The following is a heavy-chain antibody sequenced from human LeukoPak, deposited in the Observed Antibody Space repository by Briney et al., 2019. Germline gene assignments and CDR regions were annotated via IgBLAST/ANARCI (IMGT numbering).Heavy chain of an antibody. Sequence: SQTLSLTCTVSGGSISSGGYYWSWIRQHPGKGLEWIGYIYYSGSTYYNPPLKSRVTISVDTSKNQFSLKLSSVTAADTAVYYCARGKSITMVRDDAFDIWGQGTMVTVSS. CDR1: GGSISSGGYY. V-gene: IGHV4-31*03. J-gene: IGHJ3*02. CDR2: IYYSGST. CDR3: ARGKSITMVRDDAFDI. D-gene: IGHD3-10*01.